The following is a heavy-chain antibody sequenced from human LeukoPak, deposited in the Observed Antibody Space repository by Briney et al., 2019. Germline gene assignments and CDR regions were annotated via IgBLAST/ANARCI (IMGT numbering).Heavy chain of an antibody. CDR3: ARGRKWLRFHYYFDY. D-gene: IGHD5-12*01. Sequence: PSETLSLTCTVSGGSISSYYWSWIRQPPGKGLEWIGYIYYSGSTNYNPSLKSRVTISVDTSKNQFSLKLSSVTAADTAVYYCARGRKWLRFHYYFDYWGQGTLDTVSS. J-gene: IGHJ4*02. V-gene: IGHV4-59*12. CDR1: GGSISSYY. CDR2: IYYSGST.